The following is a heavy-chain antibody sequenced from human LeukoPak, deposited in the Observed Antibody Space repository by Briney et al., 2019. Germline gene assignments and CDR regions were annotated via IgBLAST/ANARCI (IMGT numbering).Heavy chain of an antibody. V-gene: IGHV3-7*01. Sequence: GGSLRLSCAASGFTFSSYWMSWVRQAPGKGLEWVANIKQDGSEKYYVDSVRGRFTISRDNAKNSLYLQMNSLRAEDTAVYYCAREDIYSSSWYEDFWGQGTLVTVSS. CDR2: IKQDGSEK. J-gene: IGHJ4*02. D-gene: IGHD6-13*01. CDR3: AREDIYSSSWYEDF. CDR1: GFTFSSYW.